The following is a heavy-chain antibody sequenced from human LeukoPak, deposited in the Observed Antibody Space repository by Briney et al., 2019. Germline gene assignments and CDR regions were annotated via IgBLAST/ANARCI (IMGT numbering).Heavy chain of an antibody. CDR2: ISAYNGNT. Sequence: ASVKVSCKASGGTFSSYAISWVRQAPGQGLEWMGWISAYNGNTNYAQKLQGRVTMTTDTSTSTAYMELWSLRSDDTAVYYCARDLTGTTDYWGQGTLVTVSS. J-gene: IGHJ4*02. CDR3: ARDLTGTTDY. CDR1: GGTFSSYA. V-gene: IGHV1-18*01. D-gene: IGHD1-20*01.